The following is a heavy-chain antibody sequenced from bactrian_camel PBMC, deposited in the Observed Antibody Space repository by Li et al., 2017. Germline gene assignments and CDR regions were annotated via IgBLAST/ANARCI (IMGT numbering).Heavy chain of an antibody. V-gene: IGHV3S53*01. CDR3: AAGPWSGTCDPQRSLPF. CDR1: GNTRNTHC. D-gene: IGHD6*01. J-gene: IGHJ4*01. CDR2: TPTFGSA. Sequence: HVQLVESGGGSVQTGGSLRLSCAFSGNTRNTHCMAWFRQAPGKEREGVATTPTFGSATYADSVKGRFTISKDNAKKTLYLQMRGLKGEDAATYYCAAGPWSGTCDPQRSLPFWGQGTQVTVS.